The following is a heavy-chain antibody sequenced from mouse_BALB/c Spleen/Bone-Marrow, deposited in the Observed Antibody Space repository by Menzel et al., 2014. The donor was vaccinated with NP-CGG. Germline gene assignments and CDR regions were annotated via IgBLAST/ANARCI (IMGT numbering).Heavy chain of an antibody. CDR3: ARCGYYGFLHY. CDR1: GFDFSRYW. D-gene: IGHD1-1*01. Sequence: EVKVEESGGGLVQPGGSLKLSCAASGFDFSRYWMSWVRQAPGKGLEWIGEINPDSSTINYTPSLKDKFIISRGNAKNTLALQMSRVRSEDAGLYYCARCGYYGFLHYWGQGTTLTVSS. V-gene: IGHV4-1*02. J-gene: IGHJ2*01. CDR2: INPDSSTI.